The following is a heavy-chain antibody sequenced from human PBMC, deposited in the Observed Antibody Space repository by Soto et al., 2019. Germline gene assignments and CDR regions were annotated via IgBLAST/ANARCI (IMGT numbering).Heavy chain of an antibody. Sequence: PGGSLRLSCAASGFTFSSYGMHWVRQAPGKGLEWVAVIWYDGSNKYYADSVKGRFTISRDNSKNTLYLQMNSLRAEDTAVYYCARDRGVITPNWFDPWGQGTLVTVSS. D-gene: IGHD3-10*01. CDR2: IWYDGSNK. J-gene: IGHJ5*02. CDR3: ARDRGVITPNWFDP. V-gene: IGHV3-33*01. CDR1: GFTFSSYG.